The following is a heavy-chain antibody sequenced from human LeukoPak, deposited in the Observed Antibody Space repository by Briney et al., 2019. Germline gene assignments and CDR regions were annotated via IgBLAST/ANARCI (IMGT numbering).Heavy chain of an antibody. Sequence: SVKVSCKASGGTFNTYVFTWVRQAPGQGLEWMGKIIPVIDIAKYAQKFRGRVTITADKSTSTAYMELSSLRSEDSAVYYCATEGTKDCSGTSCYEDSWGQGSLVTVSS. CDR1: GGTFNTYV. J-gene: IGHJ4*02. CDR2: IIPVIDIA. V-gene: IGHV1-69*04. CDR3: ATEGTKDCSGTSCYEDS. D-gene: IGHD2-2*01.